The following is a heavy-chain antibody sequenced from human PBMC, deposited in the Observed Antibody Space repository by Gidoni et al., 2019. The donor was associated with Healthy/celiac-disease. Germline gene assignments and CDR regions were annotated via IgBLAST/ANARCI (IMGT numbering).Heavy chain of an antibody. D-gene: IGHD3-3*01. CDR3: TTADFWSEGDAFDI. CDR2: IKSKTDGGTT. V-gene: IGHV3-15*01. Sequence: EVQLVESGGGLVKPGGSLRLSCAASGFTFSNAWMSWVRQAPGKGLEWVGRIKSKTDGGTTDYAAPVKGRFTISRDDSKNTLYLQMNSLKTEDTAVYYCTTADFWSEGDAFDIWGQGTMVTVSS. J-gene: IGHJ3*02. CDR1: GFTFSNAW.